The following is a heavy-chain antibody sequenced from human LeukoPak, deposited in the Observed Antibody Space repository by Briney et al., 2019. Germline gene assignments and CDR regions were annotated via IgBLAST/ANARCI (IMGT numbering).Heavy chain of an antibody. CDR1: GYTFTSYG. Sequence: ASVKVSCKASGYTFTSYGISWVRQAPGQGLEWMGWTYNVNTKYAQKLQGRVTMTTDTSTNTAYMDLRSLRSDDTAVFYCARERNMGGQQLADYWGQGTLVTVSS. CDR3: ARERNMGGQQLADY. D-gene: IGHD6-13*01. V-gene: IGHV1-18*01. CDR2: TYNVNT. J-gene: IGHJ4*02.